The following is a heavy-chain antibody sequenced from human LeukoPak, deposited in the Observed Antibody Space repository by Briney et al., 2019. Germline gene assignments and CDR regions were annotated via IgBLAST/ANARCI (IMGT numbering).Heavy chain of an antibody. CDR2: ISGRDDGT. D-gene: IGHD3-9*01. CDR3: AKWGDYDILTGYYDPDY. CDR1: GFTVTNYA. V-gene: IGHV3-23*01. Sequence: PGASLRLSCAASGFTVTNYAMYWVRQAPGKGLEGVSAISGRDDGTYYADSVKGRFTISRDTSKNTLFLQMNSLRAEDTAVYYCAKWGDYDILTGYYDPDYWGQGTLVTVSS. J-gene: IGHJ4*02.